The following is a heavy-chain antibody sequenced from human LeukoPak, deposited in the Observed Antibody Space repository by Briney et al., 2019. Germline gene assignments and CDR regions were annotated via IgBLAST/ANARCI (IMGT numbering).Heavy chain of an antibody. V-gene: IGHV3-74*01. J-gene: IGHJ5*02. Sequence: GGSLRLSCAASGFSFRSYWMHWVRQAPGKGLVWVSRINSDGTNTTYADSVKGRFTISRDNAKNSLYLQMNSLRAEDTAVYYCARDHRCSSWYCRENNWFDPWGQGTLVTVSS. CDR1: GFSFRSYW. D-gene: IGHD6-13*01. CDR2: INSDGTNT. CDR3: ARDHRCSSWYCRENNWFDP.